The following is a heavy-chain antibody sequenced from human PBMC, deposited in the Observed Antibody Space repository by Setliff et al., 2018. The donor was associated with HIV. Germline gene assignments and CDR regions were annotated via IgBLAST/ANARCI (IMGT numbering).Heavy chain of an antibody. CDR3: AKDKGVTTPAFDI. V-gene: IGHV3-23*01. CDR1: GFAFDNYC. D-gene: IGHD4-17*01. J-gene: IGHJ3*02. Sequence: GGSLRLSCAASGFAFDNYCMTWVRQAPGKGLEWVSAIGGSGGATYYADSVKGRFTISRDNSKNTLYLQMNSLRVEDTAVYYCAKDKGVTTPAFDIWGQGTMVTVSS. CDR2: IGGSGGAT.